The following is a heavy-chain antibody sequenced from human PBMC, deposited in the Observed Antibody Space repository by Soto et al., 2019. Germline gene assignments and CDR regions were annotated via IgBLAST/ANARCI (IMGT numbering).Heavy chain of an antibody. V-gene: IGHV3-15*01. Sequence: GGSLRLSCAASGFTFSNAWMSWVRQAPGEGLEWVGRIKSKTDGGTTDYAAPVKGRFTISRDDSKNTLYLQMNSLKTEDTAVYYCTTSQVTVTSFHDAFDIWGQGTMVTVSS. CDR3: TTSQVTVTSFHDAFDI. CDR2: IKSKTDGGTT. CDR1: GFTFSNAW. J-gene: IGHJ3*02. D-gene: IGHD4-17*01.